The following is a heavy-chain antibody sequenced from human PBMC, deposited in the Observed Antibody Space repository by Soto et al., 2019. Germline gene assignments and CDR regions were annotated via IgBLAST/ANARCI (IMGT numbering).Heavy chain of an antibody. J-gene: IGHJ6*02. Sequence: SETLSLTCTVSGGSISSHYWSWVRQAPGKGLEWIGHIYYRGSTTYNPSLRSRSTISVDTSNNQFSLKLNSVTTADTAVYYCARDGREASGMDVWGQGTKVTVYS. CDR2: IYYRGST. CDR3: ARDGREASGMDV. CDR1: GGSISSHY. D-gene: IGHD1-26*01. V-gene: IGHV4-59*11.